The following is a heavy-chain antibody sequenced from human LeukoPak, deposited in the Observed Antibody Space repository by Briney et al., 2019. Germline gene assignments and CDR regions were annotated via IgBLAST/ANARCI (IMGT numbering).Heavy chain of an antibody. D-gene: IGHD6-6*01. J-gene: IGHJ4*02. CDR3: ARDQEGQLDY. CDR2: ISYDGSNK. Sequence: PGGSLRLSCAASGFTFSSYGMHWVRQAPGKGLEWVAVISYDGSNKYYVDSVKCRFTISRDNSKNTPYLQMNSLRAEDTAVYYCARDQEGQLDYWGQGTLVTVSS. CDR1: GFTFSSYG. V-gene: IGHV3-30*03.